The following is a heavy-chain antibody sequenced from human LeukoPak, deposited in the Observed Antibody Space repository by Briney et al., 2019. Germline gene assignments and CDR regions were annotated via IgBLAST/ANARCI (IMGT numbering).Heavy chain of an antibody. Sequence: GESLKISCKGSGYRITSYWIGCVRQMPGKDLEWMGIIYPGDSDTIYSPSFQGQVTISADKSTSTANLQWSSLKASDTAMYYCARSGGNYCSIWGQGTMVSVSS. V-gene: IGHV5-51*01. J-gene: IGHJ3*02. CDR1: GYRITSYW. D-gene: IGHD1-26*01. CDR3: ARSGGNYCSI. CDR2: IYPGDSDT.